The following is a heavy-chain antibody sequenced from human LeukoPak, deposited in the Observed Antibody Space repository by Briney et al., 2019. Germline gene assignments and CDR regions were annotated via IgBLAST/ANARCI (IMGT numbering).Heavy chain of an antibody. CDR2: ISSSGSTK. CDR3: ARDGGYSYGKKGCFEK. D-gene: IGHD5-18*01. V-gene: IGHV3-48*03. Sequence: QSGGSLRLSCAASGFTFSSYEMNWVRQAPGKGLEWVSYISSSGSTKYYADSVKGRFTISRDNAKNSLYLQMNSLRAEDTAVYYCARDGGYSYGKKGCFEKWGQGTLVTVSS. J-gene: IGHJ4*02. CDR1: GFTFSSYE.